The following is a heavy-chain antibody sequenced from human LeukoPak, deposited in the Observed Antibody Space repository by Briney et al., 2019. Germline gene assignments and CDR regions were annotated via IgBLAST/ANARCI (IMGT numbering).Heavy chain of an antibody. CDR3: AKDLARQQWPHWD. CDR2: IKSDGSIT. Sequence: GGSLRLSCAASGFTFSNYWMHWVRQAPGKGLVWVSRIKSDGSITTYADSVKGRFTISRDNAESTLYLQMNSLRAEDTAVYYCAKDLARQQWPHWDWGQGTLVTVSS. CDR1: GFTFSNYW. V-gene: IGHV3-74*01. D-gene: IGHD6-19*01. J-gene: IGHJ4*02.